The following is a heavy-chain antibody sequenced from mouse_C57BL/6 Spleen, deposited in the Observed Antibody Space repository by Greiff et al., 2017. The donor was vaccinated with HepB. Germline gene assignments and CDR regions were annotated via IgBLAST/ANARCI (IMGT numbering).Heavy chain of an antibody. Sequence: VQLQQSGPELVKPGASVKISCKASGYTFTDYYINWVKQRPGQGLEWIGWIFPGSGSTYYNEKFKGKATLTVDKSSSTAYMLLSSLTSEDSAVYFCARAITTVVATYWYFDVWGTGTTVTVSS. J-gene: IGHJ1*03. D-gene: IGHD1-1*01. V-gene: IGHV1-75*01. CDR3: ARAITTVVATYWYFDV. CDR2: IFPGSGST. CDR1: GYTFTDYY.